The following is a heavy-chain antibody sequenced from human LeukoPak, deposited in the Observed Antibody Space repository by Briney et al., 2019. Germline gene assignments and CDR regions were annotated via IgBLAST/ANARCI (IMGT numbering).Heavy chain of an antibody. J-gene: IGHJ4*02. V-gene: IGHV4-61*01. CDR1: GGSVSSGSYY. D-gene: IGHD3-22*01. CDR3: ARTYDSSGYEFDY. Sequence: SETLSLTCTVSGGSVSSGSYYWSWVRQPPGKGLEWIGYIYYSGSTNYNPSLKSRVTISVDMSKNQFSLKLSSVTAADTAVYYCARTYDSSGYEFDYWSQGTLVTVSS. CDR2: IYYSGST.